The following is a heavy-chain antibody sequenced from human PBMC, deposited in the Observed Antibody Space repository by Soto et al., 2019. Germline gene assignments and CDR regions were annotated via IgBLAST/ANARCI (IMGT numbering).Heavy chain of an antibody. CDR3: AKASTYGESDY. V-gene: IGHV1-2*02. CDR2: XXPXXXXX. D-gene: IGHD3-10*01. J-gene: IGHJ4*02. Sequence: ASVKVSCKASGYTFTVYFIHLVRQAPGQGLEWXGWXXPXXXXXSXXXKFQGRVTMTRDTSISTAYMELSSLRSDDTAVYFCAKASTYGESDYWGQGTLVTASS. CDR1: GYTFTVYF.